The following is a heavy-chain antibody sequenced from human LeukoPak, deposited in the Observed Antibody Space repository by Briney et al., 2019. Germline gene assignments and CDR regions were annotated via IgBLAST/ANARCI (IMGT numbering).Heavy chain of an antibody. CDR1: GFTFNNYG. J-gene: IGHJ4*02. CDR2: IGTSGANT. CDR3: AKERDYGPADY. Sequence: PGGSLRLSCAASGFTFNNYGMGWVRQTPGKGLEWVATIGTSGANTYHADSVKGRFTISRDNSKSTLYLQMNSLRAEDTAIYYCAKERDYGPADYWGQGTLVTVSS. D-gene: IGHD4/OR15-4a*01. V-gene: IGHV3-23*01.